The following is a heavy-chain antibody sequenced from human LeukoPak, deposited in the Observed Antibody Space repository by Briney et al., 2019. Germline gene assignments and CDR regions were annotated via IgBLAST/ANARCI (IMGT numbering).Heavy chain of an antibody. CDR1: GFTFSSYG. J-gene: IGHJ4*02. CDR2: IRYDGSNK. D-gene: IGHD4-23*01. Sequence: GRSLRLSCAASGFTFSSYGMHWVRQAPGKGLEWVAFIRYDGSNKYYADSVKGRFTISRDNSKNTLYLQMNSLRAEDTAVYYCAKVRTQGGIIPVVTDYWGQGTLVTVSS. CDR3: AKVRTQGGIIPVVTDY. V-gene: IGHV3-30*02.